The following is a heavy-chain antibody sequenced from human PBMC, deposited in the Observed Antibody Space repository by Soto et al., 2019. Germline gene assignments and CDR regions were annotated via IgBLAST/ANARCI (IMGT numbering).Heavy chain of an antibody. CDR3: AKERTTVTNRYYFDY. J-gene: IGHJ4*02. V-gene: IGHV3-23*01. Sequence: GGSLRLSCAVSGFTFRSSPMSWVRRAPGKGLEWVSGINGGDDSKHYAESVRGRFTIIRDNSKNTLLLQMNSLRVEDTALYYCAKERTTVTNRYYFDYWGQGTLVTVSS. D-gene: IGHD4-17*01. CDR1: GFTFRSSP. CDR2: INGGDDSK.